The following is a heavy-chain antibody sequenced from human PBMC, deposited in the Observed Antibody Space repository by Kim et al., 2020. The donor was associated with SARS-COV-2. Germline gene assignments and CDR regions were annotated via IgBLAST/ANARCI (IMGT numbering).Heavy chain of an antibody. CDR2: IYESGSA. J-gene: IGHJ4*02. V-gene: IGHV4-39*07. Sequence: IGNIYESGSAYYSPSLKSRVTISVDPSKNRFSLKLSSVTAADTAIYYCTRDLSAAGKGDHWGQGTLVTVSS. D-gene: IGHD6-13*01. CDR3: TRDLSAAGKGDH.